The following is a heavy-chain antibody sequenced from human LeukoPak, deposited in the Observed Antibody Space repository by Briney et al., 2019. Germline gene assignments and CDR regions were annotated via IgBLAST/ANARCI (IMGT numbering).Heavy chain of an antibody. Sequence: SETLFLTCAVYGGSFSGYYWSWIRQPPGKGLEWIGEINHSGSTNYNPSLKSRVTISVDTSKNQFSLKLSSVTAADTAVYYCARGPSTYYDFWSGYNWFDPWGQGTLVTVSS. V-gene: IGHV4-34*01. CDR1: GGSFSGYY. J-gene: IGHJ5*02. CDR2: INHSGST. CDR3: ARGPSTYYDFWSGYNWFDP. D-gene: IGHD3-3*01.